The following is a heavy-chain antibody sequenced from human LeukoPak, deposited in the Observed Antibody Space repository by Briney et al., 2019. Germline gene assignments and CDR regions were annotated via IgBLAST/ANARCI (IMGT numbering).Heavy chain of an antibody. CDR1: GYTFTSYY. CDR2: INPTGGST. D-gene: IGHD1-26*01. CDR3: ARDNSVGDNAWWFDP. V-gene: IGHV1-46*01. J-gene: IGHJ5*02. Sequence: ASVKVSCKASGYTFTSYYMHWVRQAPGQGLEWMGLINPTGGSTGYAQKFQGRVTMTRDMYTSTDYMELSSLRSEDTAIYYCARDNSVGDNAWWFDPWGQGTLVTVSS.